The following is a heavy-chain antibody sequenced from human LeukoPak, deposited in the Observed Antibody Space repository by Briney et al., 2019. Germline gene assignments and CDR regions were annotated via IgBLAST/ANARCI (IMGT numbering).Heavy chain of an antibody. D-gene: IGHD3-10*01. CDR3: AKGGSGSGPSRWFDP. Sequence: QPGGSLRLSCAASGFTFSNYAMSWVRQAPGKGLEWVSGISASGGSTYYADSVKGRFTISRDNSKKTLSLQMNSLRADDTAVYYCAKGGSGSGPSRWFDPRGQGTQVTVSS. J-gene: IGHJ5*02. CDR2: ISASGGST. CDR1: GFTFSNYA. V-gene: IGHV3-23*01.